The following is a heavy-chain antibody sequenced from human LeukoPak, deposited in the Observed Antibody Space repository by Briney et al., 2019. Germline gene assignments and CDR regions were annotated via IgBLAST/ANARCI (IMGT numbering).Heavy chain of an antibody. D-gene: IGHD1-26*01. Sequence: SETLSLTCTVSGGSLNSYYWGWVRQPGGKALVWIGRIYTTGTTNYTPSRKSRLSMAVDTSKNHISLRLRSVTAADTAVYYCGGQGYTASYYFLDYWSQGTLVTVS. CDR1: GGSLNSYY. J-gene: IGHJ4*02. CDR2: IYTTGTT. CDR3: GGQGYTASYYFLDY. V-gene: IGHV4-4*07.